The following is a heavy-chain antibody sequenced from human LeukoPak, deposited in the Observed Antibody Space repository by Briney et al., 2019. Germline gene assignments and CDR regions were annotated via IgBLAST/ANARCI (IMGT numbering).Heavy chain of an antibody. CDR1: GYSISSGYY. CDR3: ARAKSGSLGVYFGY. J-gene: IGHJ4*02. Sequence: SETLSLTCAVSGYSISSGYYWGWIRQPPGKGLEWIGSVYYSGTTYYNPSLKSRVTISVDTSKNQFSLKLSSVTAADTAVYYCARAKSGSLGVYFGYWGQGTLVTVSS. D-gene: IGHD1-26*01. V-gene: IGHV4-38-2*01. CDR2: VYYSGTT.